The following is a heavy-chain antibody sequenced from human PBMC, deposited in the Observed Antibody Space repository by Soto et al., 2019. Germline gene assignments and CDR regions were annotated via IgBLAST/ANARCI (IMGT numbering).Heavy chain of an antibody. V-gene: IGHV3-21*01. Sequence: GGSLRLSCAASGFTFSSSRMNWIRQAPGKGLEWVSSITGSSSYIYYADSVKGRFTISRDNAKNSLYLQMNSLRAEDTAVYYCARDLGYSSSWYNAFDIWAQGTMVPVSS. CDR3: ARDLGYSSSWYNAFDI. CDR1: GFTFSSSR. J-gene: IGHJ3*02. D-gene: IGHD6-13*01. CDR2: ITGSSSYI.